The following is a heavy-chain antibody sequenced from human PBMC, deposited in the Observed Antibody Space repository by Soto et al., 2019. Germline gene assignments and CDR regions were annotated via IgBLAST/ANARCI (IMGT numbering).Heavy chain of an antibody. CDR3: ARHVSSSLAFDY. CDR2: IYYTGIT. D-gene: IGHD6-13*01. CDR1: GGSISSGGYY. Sequence: SETLSLTCTVSGGSISSGGYYWTWIRQHPGKGLEWIGYIYYTGITYYNPSLKSRVTISVGTSKNQFSLKLNSVTAADTAVYYCARHVSSSLAFDYWGQGTLVTVSS. J-gene: IGHJ4*02. V-gene: IGHV4-31*03.